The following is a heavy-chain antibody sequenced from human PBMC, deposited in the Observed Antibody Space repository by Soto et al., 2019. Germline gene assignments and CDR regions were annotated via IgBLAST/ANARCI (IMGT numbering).Heavy chain of an antibody. CDR3: AREVTMVRGARVYGMDV. Sequence: QVQLEQSGAEVKKAGASVKVSCKASGYMFTGYNMHWVRQAPGQGLEWMGWINPNSGGTNYAQKFQGRVTMTRDTSSSTAYMELSRLRSDDTAVYYCAREVTMVRGARVYGMDVWGQGTTVTVSS. J-gene: IGHJ6*02. CDR1: GYMFTGYN. D-gene: IGHD3-10*01. CDR2: INPNSGGT. V-gene: IGHV1-2*02.